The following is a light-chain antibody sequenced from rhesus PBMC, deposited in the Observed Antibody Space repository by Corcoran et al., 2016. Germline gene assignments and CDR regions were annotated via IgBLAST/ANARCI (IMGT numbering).Light chain of an antibody. CDR2: RTS. Sequence: ENVLTQSPTSMAVSQGERVTISCTASSSVSTSYLHWYQQKPGFPPRLLVYRTSSLASGVPDRVSGSGSGNSYTLTISSMEAEDAANYFCQQGHSIPYSFGQGTKVEIK. J-gene: IGKJ2*01. CDR3: QQGHSIPYS. CDR1: SSVSTS. V-gene: IGKV3-17*03.